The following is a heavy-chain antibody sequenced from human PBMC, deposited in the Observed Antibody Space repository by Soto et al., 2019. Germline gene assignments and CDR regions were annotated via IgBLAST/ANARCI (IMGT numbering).Heavy chain of an antibody. V-gene: IGHV1-8*01. D-gene: IGHD6-19*01. CDR3: ARGSSGWYNWFDP. CDR2: MNPNSGNT. J-gene: IGHJ5*02. CDR1: GYTFTSYD. Sequence: QVQLVQSGAEVKKPGASVKVSCKASGYTFTSYDINWVRQTTGQGLEWMGWMNPNSGNTGYAQKFQGKVTLTRKTSIRTAYMELSSLRSEDTAVYYCARGSSGWYNWFDPWGQGTLVTVSS.